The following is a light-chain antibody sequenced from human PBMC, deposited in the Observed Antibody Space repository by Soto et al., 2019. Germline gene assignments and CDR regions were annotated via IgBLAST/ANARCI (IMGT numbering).Light chain of an antibody. V-gene: IGKV1-39*01. CDR1: QSINNN. Sequence: DIQITQSASSLSSTVGDRVTITCLSSQSINNNLKWYQHKPGEAPKLLIYAASSLQGGVPSRFSGSGSGTVSTLTISGLQPEDFATYICQQSYTPPWTFGLGTKVDIK. J-gene: IGKJ1*01. CDR2: AAS. CDR3: QQSYTPPWT.